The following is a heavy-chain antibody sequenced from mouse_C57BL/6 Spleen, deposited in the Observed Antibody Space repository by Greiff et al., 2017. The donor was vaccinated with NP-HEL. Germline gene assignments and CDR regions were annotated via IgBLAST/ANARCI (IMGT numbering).Heavy chain of an antibody. CDR3: ARDLGLRRGLDY. D-gene: IGHD2-4*01. J-gene: IGHJ2*01. V-gene: IGHV3-6*01. CDR2: ISYDGSN. CDR1: GYSITSGYY. Sequence: EVQVVESGPGLVKPSQSLSLTCSVTGYSITSGYYWNWIRQFPGNKLEWMGYISYDGSNNYNPSLKNRISITRDTSKNQFFLKLNSVTTEDTATYYCARDLGLRRGLDYWGQGTTLTVSS.